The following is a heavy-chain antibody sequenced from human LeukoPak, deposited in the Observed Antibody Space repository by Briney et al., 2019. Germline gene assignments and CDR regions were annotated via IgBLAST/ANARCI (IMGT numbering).Heavy chain of an antibody. D-gene: IGHD6-6*01. CDR3: AREWGAYSSSPEFNYYYGMDV. V-gene: IGHV1-69*01. CDR1: GYSFTSYW. J-gene: IGHJ6*02. Sequence: KISCKGSGYSFTSYWISWVRQAPGQGLEWMGGIIPIFGTANYAQKFQGRVTITADESTSTAYMELSSLRSEDTAVYYCAREWGAYSSSPEFNYYYGMDVWGQGTTVTVSS. CDR2: IIPIFGTA.